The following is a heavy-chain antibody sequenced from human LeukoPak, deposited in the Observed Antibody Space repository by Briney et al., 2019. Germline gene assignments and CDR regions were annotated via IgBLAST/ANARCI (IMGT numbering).Heavy chain of an antibody. Sequence: SETLSLTCTVSGGSISSGSYYWSWIRQPAGKGLEWIGRIYTSGSTNYNPSLKSRVTISVDTSKNQFSLKLSSVTAADTAVYYCARGIYCSSTSCVPNYYYYYMDVGGKGTTVTVSS. CDR3: ARGIYCSSTSCVPNYYYYYMDV. J-gene: IGHJ6*03. V-gene: IGHV4-61*02. CDR2: IYTSGST. CDR1: GGSISSGSYY. D-gene: IGHD2-2*01.